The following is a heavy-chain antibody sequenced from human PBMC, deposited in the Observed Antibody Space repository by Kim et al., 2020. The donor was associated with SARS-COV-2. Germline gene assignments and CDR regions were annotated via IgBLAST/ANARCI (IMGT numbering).Heavy chain of an antibody. J-gene: IGHJ6*02. Sequence: AQTFQGRVTMTRDTSTSTVYMELSSLRSEDTAVYYCARDLSGYYYYGMDVWGQGTTVTVSS. V-gene: IGHV1-46*01. CDR3: ARDLSGYYYYGMDV. D-gene: IGHD1-26*01.